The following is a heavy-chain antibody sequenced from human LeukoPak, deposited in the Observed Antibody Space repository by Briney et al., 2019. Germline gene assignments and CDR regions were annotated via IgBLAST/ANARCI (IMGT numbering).Heavy chain of an antibody. CDR3: AKSRGINDYRGWRTFDY. D-gene: IGHD5-12*01. CDR2: ISGSGDTT. J-gene: IGHJ4*02. V-gene: IGHV3-23*01. Sequence: GGSLRLSCAASGFTFSSFAMSWVRQAPGKGLEWVSIISGSGDTTYYADSVKGRFTFSRDNSKNTLYLQINSLRAEDTAVYYCAKSRGINDYRGWRTFDYWGQGTLVTVSS. CDR1: GFTFSSFA.